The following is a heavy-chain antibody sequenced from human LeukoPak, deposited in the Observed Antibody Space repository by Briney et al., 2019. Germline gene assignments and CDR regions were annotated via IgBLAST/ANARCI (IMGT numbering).Heavy chain of an antibody. V-gene: IGHV7-4-1*02. Sequence: GASVKVSCKASGYTFTSYAMNWVRQAPGQGLEWMGWINTNTGNPTYAQGFTGRFVFSLDTSVSTAYLQISSLKAEDTAVYYCARDLSLSRYSSSSPFDYWGQGTLVTVSS. CDR1: GYTFTSYA. CDR2: INTNTGNP. CDR3: ARDLSLSRYSSSSPFDY. J-gene: IGHJ4*02. D-gene: IGHD6-6*01.